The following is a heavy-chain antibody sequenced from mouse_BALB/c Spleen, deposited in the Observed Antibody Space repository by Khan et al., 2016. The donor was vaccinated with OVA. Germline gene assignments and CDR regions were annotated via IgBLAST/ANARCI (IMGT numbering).Heavy chain of an antibody. CDR2: INPNTDNI. D-gene: IGHD2-14*01. V-gene: IGHV1-26*01. Sequence: EVQLQQSGPDLVKPGASVKISCKASGYSFTLYYMSWVKQSHGKSLEWIGRINPNTDNINYNQEFKGKAMLTVDKSSNTAYMELRSLTSEDSAVYFCARGYDVFASWGQGTLGTVSP. J-gene: IGHJ3*01. CDR1: GYSFTLYY. CDR3: ARGYDVFAS.